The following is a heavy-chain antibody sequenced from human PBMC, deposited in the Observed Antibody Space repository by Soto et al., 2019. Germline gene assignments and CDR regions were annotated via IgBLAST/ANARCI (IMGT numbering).Heavy chain of an antibody. CDR1: GYSFTSYW. CDR2: IYPGDSDT. D-gene: IGHD2-15*01. V-gene: IGHV5-51*01. CDR3: ATPGVGYCSGGSCPAYYYYGMDV. J-gene: IGHJ6*02. Sequence: GESLKISCKGSGYSFTSYWIGWVLQMPWKGLEWMGIIYPGDSDTRYSPSFQGQVTISADKSISTAYLQWSSLKASDTAMYYCATPGVGYCSGGSCPAYYYYGMDVWGQGTTVTVSS.